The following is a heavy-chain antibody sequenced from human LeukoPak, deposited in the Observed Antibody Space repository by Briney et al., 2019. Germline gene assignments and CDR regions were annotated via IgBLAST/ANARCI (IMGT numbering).Heavy chain of an antibody. CDR1: GGSMSPYH. Sequence: SETLSLTCTVSGGSMSPYHWGWIRQPPGKGLEWTGYIYYSGSTNYNPSLKSRVTISVDTSKNQFSLKLSSVTAADTAVYYCARAVSGRFDYWGQGTLVTVSS. V-gene: IGHV4-59*08. J-gene: IGHJ4*02. CDR2: IYYSGST. D-gene: IGHD6-19*01. CDR3: ARAVSGRFDY.